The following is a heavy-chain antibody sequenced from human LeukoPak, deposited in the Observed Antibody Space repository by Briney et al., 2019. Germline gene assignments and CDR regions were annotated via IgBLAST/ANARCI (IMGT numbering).Heavy chain of an antibody. J-gene: IGHJ5*02. CDR2: IYWNDDK. V-gene: IGHV2-5*01. D-gene: IGHD6-13*01. CDR3: AHADSSSWYEWNWFDP. Sequence: SGPTLVNPTQTLTLTCTFSGFSLSTSGVGVGWIRQPPGKALEWLALIYWNDDKRYSPSLKSRLTITKDTSKNQVVLTMTNMDPVDTATYYCAHADSSSWYEWNWFDPWGQGTLVTVSS. CDR1: GFSLSTSGVG.